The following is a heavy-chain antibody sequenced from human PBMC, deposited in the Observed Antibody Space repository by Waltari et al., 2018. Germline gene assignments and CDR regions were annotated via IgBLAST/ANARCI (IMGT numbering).Heavy chain of an antibody. CDR2: ISYDGSNK. Sequence: QVQLVESGGGVVQPGRSLSLSCAASGFTFSSYAMHWVRQAPGKGLEWVAVISYDGSNKYYADSVKGRFTISRDNSKNTLYLKMNSLRAEDTAVYYCARVYSSSWYGGGLDYWGQGTLVTVSS. CDR1: GFTFSSYA. CDR3: ARVYSSSWYGGGLDY. D-gene: IGHD6-13*01. J-gene: IGHJ4*02. V-gene: IGHV3-30-3*01.